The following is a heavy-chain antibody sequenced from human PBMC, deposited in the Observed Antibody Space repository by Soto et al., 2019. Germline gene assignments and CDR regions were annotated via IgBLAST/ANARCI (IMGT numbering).Heavy chain of an antibody. CDR3: ARGRYGDY. CDR1: GYAFTTYG. J-gene: IGHJ4*02. CDR2: ISAHNGNT. Sequence: QVHLVQSGAEVKKPGASVKVSCKGSGYAFTTYGITWVRQAPGQGLEWMGWISAHNGNTNYAQKLQGRVTVTRDPSTSTAYMELRSLRSDDTGVYYCARGRYGDYWGQGALVTVSS. V-gene: IGHV1-18*01. D-gene: IGHD1-1*01.